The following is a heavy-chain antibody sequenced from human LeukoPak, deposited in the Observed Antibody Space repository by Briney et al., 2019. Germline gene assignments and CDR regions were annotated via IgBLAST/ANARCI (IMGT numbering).Heavy chain of an antibody. CDR2: IIPIFGTA. D-gene: IGHD1-26*01. V-gene: IGHV1-69*13. Sequence: SVKVSCKASGGTFSSYAISWVRQAPGQGLEWMGGIIPIFGTANYAQKFQGRVTITADESTSTAYMELSSLRSEDTAVYYCARVGGVIVGARYYFDYWGQETLVTVSS. CDR1: GGTFSSYA. J-gene: IGHJ4*02. CDR3: ARVGGVIVGARYYFDY.